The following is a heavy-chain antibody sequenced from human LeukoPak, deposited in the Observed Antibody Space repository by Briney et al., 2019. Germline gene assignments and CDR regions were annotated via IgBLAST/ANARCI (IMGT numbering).Heavy chain of an antibody. CDR1: GFTFSSYG. CDR2: ISYEGSNK. CDR3: AKDGGGYSGYDFGTHFDY. J-gene: IGHJ4*02. D-gene: IGHD5-12*01. V-gene: IGHV3-30*18. Sequence: GRSLRLSCAASGFTFSSYGMHWVRQAPGKGLEWVAVISYEGSNKYYADSVKGRFTISRDNSKNTLYLQMNSLRAEDTAVYYCAKDGGGYSGYDFGTHFDYWGQGTLVTVSS.